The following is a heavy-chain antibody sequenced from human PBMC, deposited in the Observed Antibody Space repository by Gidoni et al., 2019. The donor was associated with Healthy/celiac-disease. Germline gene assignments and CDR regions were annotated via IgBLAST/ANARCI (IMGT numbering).Heavy chain of an antibody. V-gene: IGHV3-33*01. D-gene: IGHD1-26*01. J-gene: IGHJ4*02. CDR1: GFTFSSYG. Sequence: QVQLVESGVGVVQPGSSLRLSCAASGFTFSSYGMHGVRQAPGKGLEWVAVIWYDGSNKYYADSVKGRFTISRDKSKNTLYLQMNSLRAEDTAVYYCARVAPHSGSYSHWGQGTLVTVSS. CDR2: IWYDGSNK. CDR3: ARVAPHSGSYSH.